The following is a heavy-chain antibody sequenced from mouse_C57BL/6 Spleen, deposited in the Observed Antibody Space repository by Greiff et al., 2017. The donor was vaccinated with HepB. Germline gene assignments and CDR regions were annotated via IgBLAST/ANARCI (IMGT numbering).Heavy chain of an antibody. CDR3: ARQYYYGSSSFDY. V-gene: IGHV5-12*01. D-gene: IGHD1-1*01. CDR2: ISNGGGST. CDR1: GFTFSDYY. J-gene: IGHJ2*01. Sequence: EVKLVESGGGLVQPGGSLKLSCAASGFTFSDYYMYWVRQTPEKRLEWVAYISNGGGSTYYPDTVKGRFPISRDHAKNTLYLQMSRLKSEDTAMYYCARQYYYGSSSFDYWGQGTTLTVSS.